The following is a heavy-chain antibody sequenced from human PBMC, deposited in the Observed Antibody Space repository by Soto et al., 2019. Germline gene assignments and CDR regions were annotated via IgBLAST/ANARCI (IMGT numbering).Heavy chain of an antibody. CDR1: GGSISSGDYC. CDR3: DRGPYANKVSDYYYYALDV. D-gene: IGHD2-8*01. CDR2: IYYSGST. Sequence: LSLTCTVSGGSISSGDYCWSWIRQPPGKGLEWIGYIYYSGSTYYNPSLKSRVTISVDTSKNQFSLKLSSVTAADTAVYYCDRGPYANKVSDYYYYALDVWGQGTTVTVSS. J-gene: IGHJ6*02. V-gene: IGHV4-30-4*01.